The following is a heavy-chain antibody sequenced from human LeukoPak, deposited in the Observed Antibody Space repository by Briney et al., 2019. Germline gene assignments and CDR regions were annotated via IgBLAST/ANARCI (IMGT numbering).Heavy chain of an antibody. CDR1: GGSISSYY. Sequence: PETLSLTCTVSGGSISSYYWSWIRQPPGKGLEWIGYIYYSGSTNYNPSLKSRVTISVDTSKNQFSLKLSSVTAADTAVYYCARGRITMVRGVIGGGYFDYWGQGTLVTVSS. CDR3: ARGRITMVRGVIGGGYFDY. D-gene: IGHD3-10*01. CDR2: IYYSGST. V-gene: IGHV4-59*01. J-gene: IGHJ4*02.